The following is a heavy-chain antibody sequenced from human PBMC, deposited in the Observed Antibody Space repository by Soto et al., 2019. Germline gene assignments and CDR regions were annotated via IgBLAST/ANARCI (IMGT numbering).Heavy chain of an antibody. CDR2: IFSNDEK. Sequence: QVILKESGPVLVKPTETLTLTCTVSGFSLSNARMGVSRIRQPTGKALQWLAHIFSNDEKSYSTSLKSRLTISKETYKHQVVLTMTNMEPVDTATYYCARVYCSGVSCYSGGYYYYGMDVWGPGTTVTVSS. J-gene: IGHJ6*02. D-gene: IGHD2-15*01. CDR1: GFSLSNARMG. V-gene: IGHV2-26*01. CDR3: ARVYCSGVSCYSGGYYYYGMDV.